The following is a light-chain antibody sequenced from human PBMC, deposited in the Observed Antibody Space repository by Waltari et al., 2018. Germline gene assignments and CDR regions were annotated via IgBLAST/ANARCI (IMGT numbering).Light chain of an antibody. CDR1: QSVSSK. CDR2: GAS. Sequence: EIVMTQSPATLSVSPGERATPSCRASQSVSSKLAWYQQKPGQAPRLLIYGASTSATGVPARFSGSGSGPEYTLTISSLQSEDFAVDYCQHHNNWPPRWTFGQGTKVEIK. CDR3: QHHNNWPPRWT. V-gene: IGKV3-15*01. J-gene: IGKJ1*01.